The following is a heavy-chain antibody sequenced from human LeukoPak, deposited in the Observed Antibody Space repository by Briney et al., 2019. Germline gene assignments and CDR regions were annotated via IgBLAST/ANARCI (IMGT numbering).Heavy chain of an antibody. CDR3: ARDPPFIIGTTFFDY. J-gene: IGHJ4*02. V-gene: IGHV3-21*01. D-gene: IGHD1-20*01. Sequence: GGSLRLSCAASGFTFSSYSMNWVRQAPGKGLWWVSSISTSSTYIYYADSVKGRFTISRDNAKNSLYLQMNSLRAEDTAVYYCARDPPFIIGTTFFDYWGQGTLVTVSS. CDR2: ISTSSTYI. CDR1: GFTFSSYS.